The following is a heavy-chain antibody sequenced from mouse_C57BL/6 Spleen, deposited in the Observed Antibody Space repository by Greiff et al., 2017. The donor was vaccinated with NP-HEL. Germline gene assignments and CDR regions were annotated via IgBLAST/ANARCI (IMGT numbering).Heavy chain of an antibody. J-gene: IGHJ1*03. CDR1: GYTFTGYW. CDR2: ILPGSGST. CDR3: ATPTTVGGYFEV. D-gene: IGHD1-1*01. V-gene: IGHV1-9*01. Sequence: VQLQQSGAELMKPGASVKLSCKATGYTFTGYWIEWVKQRPGHGLEWIGEILPGSGSTNYHEKFKGKATFTVDTSSTTAYLQLSSLTTEDSAIYYCATPTTVGGYFEVWGTGTTVTVSS.